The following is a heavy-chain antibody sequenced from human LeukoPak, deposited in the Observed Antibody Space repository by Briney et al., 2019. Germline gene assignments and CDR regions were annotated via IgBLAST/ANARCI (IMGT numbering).Heavy chain of an antibody. Sequence: SETLSLTCTVSGGSISSYYWSWIRQPPGKGLEWIGYIYYSGSTNYNPSLKSRVTISVDTSKNQFSLRLSSVTAADTAVYYCARGQGSGWSGLDYWGQGTLVTVSS. CDR2: IYYSGST. CDR1: GGSISSYY. CDR3: ARGQGSGWSGLDY. D-gene: IGHD6-19*01. J-gene: IGHJ4*02. V-gene: IGHV4-59*01.